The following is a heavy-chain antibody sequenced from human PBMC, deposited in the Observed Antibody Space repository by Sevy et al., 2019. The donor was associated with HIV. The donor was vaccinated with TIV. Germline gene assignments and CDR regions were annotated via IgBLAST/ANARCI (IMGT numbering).Heavy chain of an antibody. D-gene: IGHD4-4*01. J-gene: IGHJ4*02. CDR2: IRLDGSVR. V-gene: IGHV3-7*03. Sequence: GGSLRLSCAASGFIFSDYWMTWVRQAPGKGLEWVATIRLDGSVRYYASSVKGRFTISRDNAKNSLFLQMNSLRVEDTAVYYCARAFRREAYTPDYWGQGSLVTVSS. CDR3: ARAFRREAYTPDY. CDR1: GFIFSDYW.